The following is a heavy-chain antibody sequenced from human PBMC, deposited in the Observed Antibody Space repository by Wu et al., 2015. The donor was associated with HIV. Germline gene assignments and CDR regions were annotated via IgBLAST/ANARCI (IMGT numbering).Heavy chain of an antibody. D-gene: IGHD4/OR15-4a*01. Sequence: QVRLRQSGAGVKKPGASVRVSCKTSGYSFTAYYMHWVRQAPGQGLEWMGRINPNTGGADSAQKFQGRVTMTRDTSISTAYLDLTWLRLDDTAVYYCAAGIQAGGANXWGQGTLVTVSS. CDR3: AAGIQAGGANX. V-gene: IGHV1-2*02. CDR2: INPNTGGA. J-gene: IGHJ4*02. CDR1: GYSFTAYY.